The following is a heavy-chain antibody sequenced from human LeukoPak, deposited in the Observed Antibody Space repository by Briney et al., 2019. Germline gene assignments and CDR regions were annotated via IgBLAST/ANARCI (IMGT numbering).Heavy chain of an antibody. CDR2: ISGSGGST. V-gene: IGHV3-23*01. Sequence: GGSLRLSCAASGFTFSSYAMSWVRQAPGKGLEWVSAISGSGGSTYYADSVKGRFTISRDNSKNTLYLQMNSLRTEDTAVYYCAKLQQQWLAPFDYWGQGTLVTVSS. J-gene: IGHJ4*02. CDR3: AKLQQQWLAPFDY. CDR1: GFTFSSYA. D-gene: IGHD6-19*01.